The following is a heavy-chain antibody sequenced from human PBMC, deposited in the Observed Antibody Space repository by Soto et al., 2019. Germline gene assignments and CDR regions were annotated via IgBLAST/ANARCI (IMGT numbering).Heavy chain of an antibody. D-gene: IGHD2-8*01. J-gene: IGHJ5*02. V-gene: IGHV4-59*01. CDR3: AREGLSNANWFDP. Sequence: PSETLSLTCTVSGGSISSYYWSWIRQPPGKGLEWIGYIYYSGSTNYNPSLKSRVTISVDTSKNQFSLKLSSVTAADTAVYYCAREGLSNANWFDPWGQGTLVTVSS. CDR2: IYYSGST. CDR1: GGSISSYY.